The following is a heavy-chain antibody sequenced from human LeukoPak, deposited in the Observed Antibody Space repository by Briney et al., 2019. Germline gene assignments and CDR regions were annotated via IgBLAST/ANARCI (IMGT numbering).Heavy chain of an antibody. J-gene: IGHJ5*02. D-gene: IGHD2-15*01. CDR1: GGTFSSYA. V-gene: IGHV1-69*04. CDR3: ARSCSGGSCAWFDP. Sequence: GSSVKVPCKASGGTFSSYAISWVRQAPGQGLEWMGRIIPILGKANYAQKFQGRVTITADKSTSTAYMELSSLRSEDTAVYYCARSCSGGSCAWFDPWGQGTLVTVSS. CDR2: IIPILGKA.